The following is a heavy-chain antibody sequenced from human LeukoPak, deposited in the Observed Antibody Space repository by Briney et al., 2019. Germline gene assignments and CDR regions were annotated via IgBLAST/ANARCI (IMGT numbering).Heavy chain of an antibody. D-gene: IGHD2-21*02. CDR2: VSGNGDTK. J-gene: IGHJ4*01. Sequence: GGSLRLSCAASGFTFRSYAMSWVRQAPGKGLEWLSAVSGNGDTKDYVDSVKGRFTISRDNSRNTVHLQIDNLRTEDTAVYYCARGSTSTAPGWVYWGHGTPVTVSS. V-gene: IGHV3-23*01. CDR1: GFTFRSYA. CDR3: ARGSTSTAPGWVY.